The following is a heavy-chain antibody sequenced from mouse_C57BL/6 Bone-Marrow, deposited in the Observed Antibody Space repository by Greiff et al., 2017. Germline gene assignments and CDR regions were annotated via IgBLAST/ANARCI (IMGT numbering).Heavy chain of an antibody. Sequence: QVQLQQSGAELARPGASVKLSCKASGYTFTSYGISWVKQRTGQGLEWIGEIYPRSGNTYYNEKFKGKATLTADKSSSTAYMELRSLTSDDSAVYFCASFYDGYYPDYWGQGTTLTVSS. CDR1: GYTFTSYG. D-gene: IGHD2-3*01. CDR2: IYPRSGNT. CDR3: ASFYDGYYPDY. V-gene: IGHV1-81*01. J-gene: IGHJ2*01.